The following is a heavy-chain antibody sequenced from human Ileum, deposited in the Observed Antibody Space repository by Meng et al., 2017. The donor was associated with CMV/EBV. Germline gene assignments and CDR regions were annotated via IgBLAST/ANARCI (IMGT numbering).Heavy chain of an antibody. CDR1: GFSISDHY. D-gene: IGHD2/OR15-2a*01. V-gene: IGHV3-72*01. J-gene: IGHJ2*01. CDR3: ARDNSNWTFDF. CDR2: TKDKTASYII. Sequence: CAASGFSISDHYMDWLRQAPGKGLEWVGRTKDKTASYIIEYAASVKGRFTISRDDSKNSLYLQMNRLKTEDTAVYYCARDNSNWTFDFWGRGTLVTVSS.